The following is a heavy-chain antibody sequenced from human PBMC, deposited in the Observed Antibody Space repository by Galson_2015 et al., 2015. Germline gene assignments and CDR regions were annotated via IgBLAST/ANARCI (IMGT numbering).Heavy chain of an antibody. Sequence: SLRLSCAASGFTFSSYGTHWVRQAPGKGLEWVAVISYDGSNKYYADSVKGRFTISRDNSKNTLYLQMNSLRAEDTAVYYCAKVSTWFGELLGASAMDVWGQGTTVTVSS. CDR2: ISYDGSNK. CDR3: AKVSTWFGELLGASAMDV. J-gene: IGHJ6*02. D-gene: IGHD3-10*01. CDR1: GFTFSSYG. V-gene: IGHV3-30*18.